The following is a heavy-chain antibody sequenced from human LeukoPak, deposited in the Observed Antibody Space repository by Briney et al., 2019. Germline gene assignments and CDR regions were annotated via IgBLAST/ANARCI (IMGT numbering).Heavy chain of an antibody. Sequence: ASVKVSCKASGYPLTSFYIQWMRQALGQGLEWMGIINPSSGSATYAQKFQGRVTMTRDTSTSTVYMELSSLRSDDTAVYYCARDPETGYHPKNFFDYWGQGTLVTVSS. V-gene: IGHV1-46*01. CDR2: INPSSGSA. J-gene: IGHJ4*02. D-gene: IGHD1-14*01. CDR3: ARDPETGYHPKNFFDY. CDR1: GYPLTSFY.